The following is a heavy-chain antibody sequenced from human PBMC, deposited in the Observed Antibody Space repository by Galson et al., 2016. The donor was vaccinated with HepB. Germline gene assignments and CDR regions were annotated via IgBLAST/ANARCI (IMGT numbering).Heavy chain of an antibody. CDR3: ARDPDTSSKVDV. V-gene: IGHV3-11*01. J-gene: IGHJ6*02. CDR1: GFSFSDHY. CDR2: ISSSGTVL. Sequence: SLRLSCAASGFSFSDHYMSWIRQAPGKGLESIAYISSSGTVLYYAASAQGRFTISRDNAKKSLYLQMSSLRADDTGVYYCARDPDTSSKVDVWGHGTTVTVSS. D-gene: IGHD5-18*01.